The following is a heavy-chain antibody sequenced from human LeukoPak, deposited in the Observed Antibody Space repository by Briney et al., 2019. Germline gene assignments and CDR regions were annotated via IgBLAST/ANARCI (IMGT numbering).Heavy chain of an antibody. D-gene: IGHD2-2*01. CDR1: GFTFSGSA. CDR2: IRSNANSYAT. J-gene: IGHJ4*02. Sequence: PGGSLRLSCVVSGFTFSGSAIHWVRQASGRGLEWLGRIRSNANSYATAYAASVKGRFTISRDDSKNTAYLQMSSLKIEDTAVYYCISRRDCTSTSCYVASDFDYWGQGTLVTVSS. V-gene: IGHV3-73*01. CDR3: ISRRDCTSTSCYVASDFDY.